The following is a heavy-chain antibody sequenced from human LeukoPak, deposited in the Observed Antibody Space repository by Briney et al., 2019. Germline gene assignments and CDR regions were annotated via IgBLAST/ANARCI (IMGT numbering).Heavy chain of an antibody. CDR3: ARKISKDAFDI. Sequence: SETLSLTCTVSGGSISSGGYYWSWIRQHPGKGLEWIGYIYYSGSTYYNPSLKSRVTISVDTSKNQFSLKLSSVTAVDTAVYYCARKISKDAFDIWGQGTMVTVSS. J-gene: IGHJ3*02. CDR2: IYYSGST. V-gene: IGHV4-31*03. CDR1: GGSISSGGYY.